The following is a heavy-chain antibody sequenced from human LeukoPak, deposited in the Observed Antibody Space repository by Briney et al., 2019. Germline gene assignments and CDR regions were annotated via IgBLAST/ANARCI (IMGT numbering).Heavy chain of an antibody. CDR2: IYYSGTA. J-gene: IGHJ4*02. Sequence: PSETLSLTCTVSGGSISSGGYYWSWVRQHPETGLEWLGYIYYSGTAYYNPSLKSRVTISVDTSKNQFSLKLSSVTAADAAVYYCARHRAVSTRTRLRAIDYWGQGTLVTVSS. CDR3: ARHRAVSTRTRLRAIDY. CDR1: GGSISSGGYY. D-gene: IGHD3-16*01. V-gene: IGHV4-39*01.